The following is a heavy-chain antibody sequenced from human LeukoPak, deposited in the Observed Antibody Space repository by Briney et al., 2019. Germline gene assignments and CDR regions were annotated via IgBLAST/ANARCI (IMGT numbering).Heavy chain of an antibody. D-gene: IGHD3-10*01. CDR1: GYSISSGYY. CDR2: IYHSGGT. V-gene: IGHV4-38-2*02. Sequence: KPSETLSLTCTVSGYSISSGYYWGWIRQPPGKGLEWIGSIYHSGGTYYNPSLKSRVTISVDTSKNQFSLKLSSVTAADTAVYYCAGNYYGSGSYYSEDRYWGQGTLVTVSS. J-gene: IGHJ4*02. CDR3: AGNYYGSGSYYSEDRY.